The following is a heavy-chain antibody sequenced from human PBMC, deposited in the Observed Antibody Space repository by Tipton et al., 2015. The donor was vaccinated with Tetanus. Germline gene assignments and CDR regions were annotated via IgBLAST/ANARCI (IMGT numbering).Heavy chain of an antibody. V-gene: IGHV5-51*01. D-gene: IGHD4/OR15-4a*01. CDR3: ARGLVGELTTGAFDI. J-gene: IGHJ3*02. CDR1: GYSFTSYW. CDR2: IYPGDSDT. Sequence: QLVQSGAEVKKPGESLKISCKGSGYSFTSYWIGWVRQMPGKGLEWMGIIYPGDSDTRYSPSFQGQVTISADKLISTDSLQWSSLKASGTAMYYCARGLVGELTTGAFDIWGQGTMVTVSS.